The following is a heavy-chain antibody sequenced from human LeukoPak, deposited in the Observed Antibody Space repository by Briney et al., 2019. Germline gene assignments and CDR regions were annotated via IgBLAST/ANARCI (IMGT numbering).Heavy chain of an antibody. Sequence: SETLSLTCTVSGGSISSYYWSWIRQPAGKGLEWIGRIYPSGSTIYNPSLKSRLNMSVDTSKNQFSLRLSSVTAADTAVYYCARGRYESTRLSAYYYYYMDVWGKGTTVTVSS. D-gene: IGHD2-15*01. J-gene: IGHJ6*03. CDR3: ARGRYESTRLSAYYYYYMDV. V-gene: IGHV4-4*07. CDR1: GGSISSYY. CDR2: IYPSGST.